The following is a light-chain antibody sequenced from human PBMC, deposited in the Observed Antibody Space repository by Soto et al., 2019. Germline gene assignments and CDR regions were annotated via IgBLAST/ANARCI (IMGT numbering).Light chain of an antibody. V-gene: IGLV2-14*01. CDR1: SSDVGGYRY. Sequence: QSVLTQPASVSGSPGQSITISCTGTSSDVGGYRYVSWYQQHPGKAPKLMIYEVSSRPSGVSNRFSGSKSGNTASLTFSGLQAEDEADYYCSSYTSSNTPVVFCGGTKLTVL. CDR2: EVS. J-gene: IGLJ2*01. CDR3: SSYTSSNTPVV.